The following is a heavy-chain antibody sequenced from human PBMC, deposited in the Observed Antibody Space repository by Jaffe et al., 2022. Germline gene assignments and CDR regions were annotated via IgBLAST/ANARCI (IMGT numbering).Heavy chain of an antibody. CDR3: ARDQFVGYCSGGSCYSPFDY. CDR2: IIPIFGTA. J-gene: IGHJ4*02. CDR1: GGTFSSYA. Sequence: QVQLVQSGAEVKKPGSSVKVSCKASGGTFSSYAISWVRQAPGQGLEWMGGIIPIFGTANYAQKFQGRVTITADESTSTAYMELSSLRSEDTAVYYCARDQFVGYCSGGSCYSPFDYWGQGTLVTVSS. V-gene: IGHV1-69*01. D-gene: IGHD2-15*01.